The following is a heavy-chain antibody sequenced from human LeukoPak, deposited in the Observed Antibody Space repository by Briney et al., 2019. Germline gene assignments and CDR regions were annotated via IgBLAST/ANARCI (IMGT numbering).Heavy chain of an antibody. J-gene: IGHJ3*02. V-gene: IGHV4-59*01. CDR2: IYYSGRT. Sequence: SETLSLTCTVSGGSINSYYWSWIRQPPGKGLEWIGYIYYSGRTNYNPSLKSRVTISVDTSKNQYSLKLTSVTAADTAVYYCARSIAVAGNDAFDIWGRGTMVTVSS. CDR3: ARSIAVAGNDAFDI. CDR1: GGSINSYY. D-gene: IGHD6-19*01.